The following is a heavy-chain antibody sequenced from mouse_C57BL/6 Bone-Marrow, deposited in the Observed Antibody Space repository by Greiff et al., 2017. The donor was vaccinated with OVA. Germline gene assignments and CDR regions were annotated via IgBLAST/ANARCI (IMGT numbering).Heavy chain of an antibody. V-gene: IGHV1-76*01. J-gene: IGHJ3*01. D-gene: IGHD1-1*01. CDR3: ARSGYYGSRSFAY. CDR2: IYPGSGNT. Sequence: QVQLQQSGAELVRPGASVKLSCKASGYTFTDYYINWVKQRPGQGLEWIARIYPGSGNTYYNEKFKGKATLTAEKSSSTAYMQLSSLTSEDSAVYFCARSGYYGSRSFAYWGQGTLVTVSA. CDR1: GYTFTDYY.